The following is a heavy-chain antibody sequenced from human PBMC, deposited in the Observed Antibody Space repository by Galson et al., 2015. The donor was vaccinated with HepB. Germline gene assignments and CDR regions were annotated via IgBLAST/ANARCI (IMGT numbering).Heavy chain of an antibody. CDR3: AKESSGYCSGGSCPGED. CDR2: ITYDGSNK. D-gene: IGHD2-15*01. CDR1: GFTFSRYG. Sequence: SLRLSCAASGFTFSRYGMHWVRQGPGKGLEWVAVITYDGSNKYYADSVKGRFTISRDNSKNTLYLQMDSLTIEDTAVYYCAKESSGYCSGGSCPGEDWGQGTQVTVSS. V-gene: IGHV3-30*18. J-gene: IGHJ4*02.